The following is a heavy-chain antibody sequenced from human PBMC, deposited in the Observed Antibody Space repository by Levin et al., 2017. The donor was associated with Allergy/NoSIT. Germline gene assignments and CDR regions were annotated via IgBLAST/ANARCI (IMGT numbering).Heavy chain of an antibody. CDR2: ISTSNGNT. D-gene: IGHD5/OR15-5a*01. Sequence: ASVKVSCKASGYIFTNFGINWVRQATGQGFEWVAWISTSNGNTKYSQKYYDRVTVIADTSTSTVYMDLRSLTSADTGVYFCTRGVSTWGQGTLVTVS. CDR1: GYIFTNFG. J-gene: IGHJ4*02. CDR3: TRGVST. V-gene: IGHV1-18*04.